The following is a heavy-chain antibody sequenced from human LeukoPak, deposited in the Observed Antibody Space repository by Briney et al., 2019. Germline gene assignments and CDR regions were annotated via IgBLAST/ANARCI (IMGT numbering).Heavy chain of an antibody. Sequence: GGSLRLSCAASGFTFSSFDMHWVRQAPGKGLEWVTFISNDGSNNYYADSVKGRFTISRDNSKNTLDLQMNSLRAEDTAVYFCARGASHYYDRSGYLPTADYWGQGTLVTVSS. D-gene: IGHD3-22*01. V-gene: IGHV3-30-3*01. CDR1: GFTFSSFD. CDR2: ISNDGSNN. J-gene: IGHJ4*02. CDR3: ARGASHYYDRSGYLPTADY.